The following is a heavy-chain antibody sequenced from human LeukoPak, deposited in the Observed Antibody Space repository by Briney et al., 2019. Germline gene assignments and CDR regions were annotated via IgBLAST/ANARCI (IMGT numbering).Heavy chain of an antibody. J-gene: IGHJ6*03. CDR1: GYTFTGYY. CDR3: AKAENARVMTPDYIDL. D-gene: IGHD2-8*01. V-gene: IGHV1-2*02. Sequence: ASVKVSCKASGYTFTGYYMHWVRQAPGQGPEWMGWINPNSGATKYARNFQGRVTMTRDTSISTAYMDLSRLKLNDTAVYFCAKAENARVMTPDYIDLWGQGTTVTVSS. CDR2: INPNSGAT.